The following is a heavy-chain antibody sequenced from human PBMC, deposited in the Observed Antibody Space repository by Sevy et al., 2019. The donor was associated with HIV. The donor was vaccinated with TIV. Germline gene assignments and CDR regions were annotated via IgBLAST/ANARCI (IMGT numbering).Heavy chain of an antibody. V-gene: IGHV3-7*01. D-gene: IGHD2-15*01. CDR3: VRDGLASATDFDY. J-gene: IGHJ4*02. CDR2: IKEDGSDK. Sequence: GGSLGLSCEVSGFTFSNYWMTWVRQAPGKGLEWVANIKEDGSDKYYGDSVKGRFSLSRDNAKNSLYLQMDSLRAEDTAVYYCVRDGLASATDFDYWGQGTLVTVSS. CDR1: GFTFSNYW.